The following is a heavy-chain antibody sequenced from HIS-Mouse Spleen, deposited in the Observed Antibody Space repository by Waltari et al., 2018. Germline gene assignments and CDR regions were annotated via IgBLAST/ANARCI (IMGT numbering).Heavy chain of an antibody. J-gene: IGHJ4*02. Sequence: QVQLVESGGGVVQPGRSLRLSCAASGFTFSSYGMHWVRQAPGNGLEWVAGIWYDGRNKYYADSVKGRFTISRDNSKNTLYLQMNSLRAEDTAVYYCASQGIAAADLDYWGQGTLVTVSS. V-gene: IGHV3-33*01. CDR2: IWYDGRNK. CDR3: ASQGIAAADLDY. CDR1: GFTFSSYG. D-gene: IGHD6-13*01.